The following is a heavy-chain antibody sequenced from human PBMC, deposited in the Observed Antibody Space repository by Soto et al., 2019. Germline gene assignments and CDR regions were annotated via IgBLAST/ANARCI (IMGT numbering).Heavy chain of an antibody. J-gene: IGHJ5*02. CDR1: GYSFTSYW. Sequence: PGESLKISYKGSGYSFTSYWIAWVRQMPGKGLECMGIIYPGDSDTRYSPSSEGQVTISADKSINTAYLQWSSLKASDSAMYYCARPFDTSGWYDHWGQGTLVTVSS. CDR3: ARPFDTSGWYDH. CDR2: IYPGDSDT. V-gene: IGHV5-51*01. D-gene: IGHD6-19*01.